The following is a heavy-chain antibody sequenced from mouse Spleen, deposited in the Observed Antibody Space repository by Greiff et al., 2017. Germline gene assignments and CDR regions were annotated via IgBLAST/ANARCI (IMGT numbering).Heavy chain of an antibody. J-gene: IGHJ4*01. V-gene: IGHV1-64*01. D-gene: IGHD1-1*01. CDR2: IHPNSGST. CDR3: ARQERYYYAMDY. Sequence: QVQLKQPGAELVKPGASVKLSCKASGYTFTSYWMHWVKQRPGQGLEWIGMIHPNSGSTNYNEKFKSKATLTVDKSSSTAYMQLSSLTSEDSAVYYCARQERYYYAMDYWGQGTSVTVSS. CDR1: GYTFTSYW.